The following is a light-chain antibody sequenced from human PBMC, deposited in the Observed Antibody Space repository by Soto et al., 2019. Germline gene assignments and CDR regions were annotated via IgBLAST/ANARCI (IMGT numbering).Light chain of an antibody. J-gene: IGKJ5*01. V-gene: IGKV3-15*01. CDR1: QSVTSK. CDR3: QQYNNWTIT. Sequence: EIVMTQSPATLSVSPGERATLSCRASQSVTSKLAWYQQKPGQAPRLLIYGASTRATDIPARFSGSGSGTEFTLTISSLQSEDFAVYYCQQYNNWTITFGQGTRLEIK. CDR2: GAS.